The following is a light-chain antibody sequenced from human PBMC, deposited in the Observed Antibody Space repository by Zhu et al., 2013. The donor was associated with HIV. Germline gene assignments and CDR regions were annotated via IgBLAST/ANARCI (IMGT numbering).Light chain of an antibody. V-gene: IGKV1-6*01. CDR2: TAS. J-gene: IGKJ1*01. CDR1: QGIRND. CDR3: LQDYDYPWT. Sequence: AIQMTQSPSSLSASVGDRVTITCRASQGIRNDLGWYQQIPGKAPKLLIFTASNLQSGVPSRFSGSGSGTDFTLTISSLQPEDFATYYCLQDYDYPWTFGQGTKVEIK.